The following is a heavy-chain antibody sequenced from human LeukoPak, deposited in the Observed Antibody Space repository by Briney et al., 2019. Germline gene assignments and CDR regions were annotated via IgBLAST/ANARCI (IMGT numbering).Heavy chain of an antibody. J-gene: IGHJ5*02. V-gene: IGHV3-30*18. CDR1: GFTFSSYG. CDR3: AKVGLRFLEWFGFDP. CDR2: ISYDGSNK. Sequence: GGSLRLFCAASGFTFSSYGMHWVRQAPGKGLEWVAVISYDGSNKYYADSVKGRFTISRDNSKNTLYLQMNSLRAEDAAVYYCAKVGLRFLEWFGFDPWGQGTLVTVSS. D-gene: IGHD3-3*01.